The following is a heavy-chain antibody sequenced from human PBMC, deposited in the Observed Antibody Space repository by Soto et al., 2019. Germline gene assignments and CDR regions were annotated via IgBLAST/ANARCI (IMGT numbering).Heavy chain of an antibody. V-gene: IGHV4-39*01. CDR3: ANAWIGYSAVEVYYYYMDV. J-gene: IGHJ6*03. Sequence: SETLSLTCTVSGGSISSSSYYWGWIRQPPGKGLEWIGSIYYSGSTYYNPSLKSRVTISVDTSKNQFSLKLSSVTAADTAVYYCANAWIGYSAVEVYYYYMDVWGIGTTVTVSS. CDR1: GGSISSSSYY. CDR2: IYYSGST. D-gene: IGHD3-3*01.